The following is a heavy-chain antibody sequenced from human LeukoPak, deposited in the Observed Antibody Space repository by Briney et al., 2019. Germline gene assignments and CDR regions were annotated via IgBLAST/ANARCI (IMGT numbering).Heavy chain of an antibody. CDR3: ARSSKLDYCGGDCYSDS. V-gene: IGHV4-4*07. Sequence: SETLSLTCSVSGRSISSYYWSWLRQPAGKGLEWIGRVYSTGSTDYSPSLKSRVTMSVDTSKNQFSLRLSSVTAADTAVYYCARSSKLDYCGGDCYSDSWGQGTLVTVSS. D-gene: IGHD2-21*02. CDR2: VYSTGST. CDR1: GRSISSYY. J-gene: IGHJ4*02.